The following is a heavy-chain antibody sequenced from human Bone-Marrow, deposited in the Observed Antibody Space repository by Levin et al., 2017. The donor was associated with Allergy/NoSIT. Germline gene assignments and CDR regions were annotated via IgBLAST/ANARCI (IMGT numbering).Heavy chain of an antibody. CDR3: ASGDKRYSSGWYPIYY. V-gene: IGHV3-33*01. CDR2: IWYDGSNK. D-gene: IGHD6-19*01. CDR1: GFTFSSYG. J-gene: IGHJ4*02. Sequence: GGSLRLSCAASGFTFSSYGMHWVRQAPGKGLEWVAVIWYDGSNKYYADSVKGRFTISRDNSKNTLYLQMNSLRAEDTAVYYCASGDKRYSSGWYPIYYWGQGTLVTVSS.